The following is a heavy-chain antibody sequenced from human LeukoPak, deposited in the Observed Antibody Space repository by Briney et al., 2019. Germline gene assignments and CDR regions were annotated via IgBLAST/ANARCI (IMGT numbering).Heavy chain of an antibody. CDR1: GGSISSSSYY. Sequence: SETLSLTCTVSGGSISSSSYYWGWIRQPPGKGLEWIGSIHYSGSTYYNPSLKSRVTISVDTSKNQFSLKLSSVTAADTAVYYCARPHAQLEKDDAFDIWGQGTMVTVSS. D-gene: IGHD1-1*01. V-gene: IGHV4-39*01. CDR3: ARPHAQLEKDDAFDI. J-gene: IGHJ3*02. CDR2: IHYSGST.